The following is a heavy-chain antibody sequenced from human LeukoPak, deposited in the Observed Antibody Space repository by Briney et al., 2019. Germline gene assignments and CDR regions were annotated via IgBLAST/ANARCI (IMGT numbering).Heavy chain of an antibody. J-gene: IGHJ4*02. Sequence: SETLSLTFTVSGGSMWSNYWIWIRQPPGKGLEWIGYIYYSGSTNYNPSLKSRVSISVDTSKNQFSLKLSSVTAADTAVYYCARTGSTVTMLYPFDLWGQGTLVTVSS. CDR2: IYYSGST. V-gene: IGHV4-59*01. CDR3: ARTGSTVTMLYPFDL. CDR1: GGSMWSNY. D-gene: IGHD4-17*01.